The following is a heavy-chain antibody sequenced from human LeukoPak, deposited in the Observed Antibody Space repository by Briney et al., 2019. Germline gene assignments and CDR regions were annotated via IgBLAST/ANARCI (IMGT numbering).Heavy chain of an antibody. J-gene: IGHJ1*01. V-gene: IGHV4-34*01. CDR2: INHSGST. D-gene: IGHD6-19*01. CDR1: GGSFSGYY. CDR3: ARGLRYSSGWPYFQH. Sequence: PSETLSLTCAVYGGSFSGYYWSWIRQPPGKGLEWIGEINHSGSTNYNPSLKSRGTISVDTSKNQFSLKLSSVTAADTAVYYCARGLRYSSGWPYFQHWGQGTLVTVSS.